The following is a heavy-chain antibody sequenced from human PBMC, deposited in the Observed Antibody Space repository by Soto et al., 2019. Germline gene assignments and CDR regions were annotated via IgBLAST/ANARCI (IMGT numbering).Heavy chain of an antibody. CDR3: VAGDYYYGMDV. Sequence: QVQLVESGGGVVQPGRSLRLSCAASGLTLSTYVMHWVRQAPGKGLEWVAGISYDGSNKYHADSVKGRFTISSDNSNNTLDLQMNSLRAEDTAVYYCVAGDYYYGMDVWGQGTTVTVSS. CDR2: ISYDGSNK. CDR1: GLTLSTYV. V-gene: IGHV3-30-3*01. J-gene: IGHJ6*02.